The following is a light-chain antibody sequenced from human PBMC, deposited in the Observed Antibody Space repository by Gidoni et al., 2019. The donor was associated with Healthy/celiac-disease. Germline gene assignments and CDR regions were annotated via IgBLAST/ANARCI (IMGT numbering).Light chain of an antibody. CDR1: SSDVGSYNL. Sequence: QSALTQPASVSGSPGQSITISCTGTSSDVGSYNLVSWYQQHPGKAPKLMIYEVSKRPSGVSNRFSGSKSGNTASLTISGLQAEDEADYYCCSYAGSSTNVVFGGGTKLT. CDR2: EVS. V-gene: IGLV2-23*02. J-gene: IGLJ2*01. CDR3: CSYAGSSTNVV.